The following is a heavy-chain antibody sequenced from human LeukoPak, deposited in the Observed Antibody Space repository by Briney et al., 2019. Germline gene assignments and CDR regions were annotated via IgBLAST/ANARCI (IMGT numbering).Heavy chain of an antibody. J-gene: IGHJ6*02. CDR1: GYTFTSYG. D-gene: IGHD3-10*01. CDR3: ASTFYGSGSCFTYYYYGMDV. V-gene: IGHV1-18*01. CDR2: ISAYNGNT. Sequence: GASVNVSCKASGYTFTSYGISWVRQAPGQGLEWMGWISAYNGNTNYAQKFQGRVTITRDTSASTAYMELSSLRSEDTAVYYCASTFYGSGSCFTYYYYGMDVWGQGTTVTVSS.